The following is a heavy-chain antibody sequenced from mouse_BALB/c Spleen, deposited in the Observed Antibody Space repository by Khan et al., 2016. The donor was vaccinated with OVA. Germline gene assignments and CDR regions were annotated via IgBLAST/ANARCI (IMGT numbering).Heavy chain of an antibody. D-gene: IGHD1-2*01. J-gene: IGHJ3*01. Sequence: QVQLQQSGAELARPGASVTLSCKASGYTFTDYYINWVKQRTGQGLEWIGEISPGSGDTYYNEKFKGNATLTADKSSSTAYMQLSSLTSEASAVYFCARRNYFGYTFAYWGQGTLVTVSA. CDR3: ARRNYFGYTFAY. CDR1: GYTFTDYY. CDR2: ISPGSGDT. V-gene: IGHV1-77*01.